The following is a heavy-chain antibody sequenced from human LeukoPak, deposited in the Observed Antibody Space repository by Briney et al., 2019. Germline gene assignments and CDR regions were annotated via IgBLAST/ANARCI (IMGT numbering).Heavy chain of an antibody. CDR2: INPSGGST. Sequence: ASVKVSCKASGYTFTSYYMHWVRQAPGQGLEWMGIINPSGGSTSYAQKFQGRVTMTRDTSTSTVYMELSSLRSEDTAVYYCARDRTSTIFGVVIGALFDYWGQGTLVTVSS. CDR1: GYTFTSYY. D-gene: IGHD3-3*01. V-gene: IGHV1-46*01. CDR3: ARDRTSTIFGVVIGALFDY. J-gene: IGHJ4*02.